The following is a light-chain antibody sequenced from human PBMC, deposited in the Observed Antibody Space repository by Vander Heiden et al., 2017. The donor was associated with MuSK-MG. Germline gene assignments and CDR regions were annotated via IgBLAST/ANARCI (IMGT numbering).Light chain of an antibody. Sequence: QSALTQPPSASGSPGQSVTISCTGTSSDVGGYNYVSWYQQHPGKAPKLMMYEVFKRPAGVPDRCSGSKSGNTASLTVSGLQAEDEADYYCSSYAGRDNLGVFGGGTKLTVL. CDR3: SSYAGRDNLGV. CDR1: SSDVGGYNY. CDR2: EVF. V-gene: IGLV2-8*01. J-gene: IGLJ3*02.